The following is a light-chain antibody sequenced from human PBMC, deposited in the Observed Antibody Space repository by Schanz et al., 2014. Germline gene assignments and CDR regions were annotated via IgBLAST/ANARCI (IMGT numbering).Light chain of an antibody. CDR2: GAS. V-gene: IGKV3-15*01. CDR1: QSVSSN. CDR3: QQYNNWPGT. J-gene: IGKJ1*01. Sequence: EIVMTQSPATLSLSPGERATLSCRASQSVSSNLAWYQQKPGQAPRLLIYGASSRATGIPARFSGSGSEKEFTLTISSLQSEDFAVYYCQQYNNWPGTFGQGTKVEIK.